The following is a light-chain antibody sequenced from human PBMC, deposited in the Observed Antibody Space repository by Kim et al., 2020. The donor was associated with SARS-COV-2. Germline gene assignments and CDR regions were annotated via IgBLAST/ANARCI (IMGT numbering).Light chain of an antibody. Sequence: SSVGDRVPVTCRASQTITTSLAWYQQKPGKAPKVLIYDASKLEIGVPSRFSGSGSETRFTLTITSLQPDDFATYYCQHYHNFPLTFGGGTKVDIK. CDR2: DAS. J-gene: IGKJ4*01. CDR3: QHYHNFPLT. V-gene: IGKV1-5*03. CDR1: QTITTS.